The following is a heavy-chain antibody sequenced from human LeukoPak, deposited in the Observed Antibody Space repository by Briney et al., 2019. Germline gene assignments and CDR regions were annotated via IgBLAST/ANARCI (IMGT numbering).Heavy chain of an antibody. CDR1: GFTFSSYA. CDR2: ISYDGSNK. V-gene: IGHV3-30-3*01. D-gene: IGHD3-3*01. CDR3: ARDRNDFWSGYHFDY. Sequence: GGSLRLPCAASGFTFSSYAMHWVRQAPGKGLEWVAVISYDGSNKYYADSVKGRFTISRDNSKNTLYLQMNSLRAEDTAVYYCARDRNDFWSGYHFDYWGQGTLVTVSS. J-gene: IGHJ4*02.